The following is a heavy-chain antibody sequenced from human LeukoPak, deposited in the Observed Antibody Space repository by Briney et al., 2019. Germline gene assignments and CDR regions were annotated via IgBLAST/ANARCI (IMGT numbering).Heavy chain of an antibody. CDR2: INPNSGGT. V-gene: IGHV1-2*06. Sequence: ASVKVSCKASGYTFTGYYMHWVRQAPGQGLEWMGRINPNSGGTNYAQKFQDRVTMTRDTSISTAYMELSRLRSDDTAVYYCARGSTYYDILTGYQERAYFDYWGQGTLVTVSS. D-gene: IGHD3-9*01. CDR1: GYTFTGYY. CDR3: ARGSTYYDILTGYQERAYFDY. J-gene: IGHJ4*02.